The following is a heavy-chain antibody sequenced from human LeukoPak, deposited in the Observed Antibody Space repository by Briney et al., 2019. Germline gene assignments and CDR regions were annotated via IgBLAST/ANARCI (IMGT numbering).Heavy chain of an antibody. D-gene: IGHD6-13*01. V-gene: IGHV3-53*01. CDR2: IYSGGST. CDR3: ARSIAAAGTDY. Sequence: ETLSLTCAVYGGSFSGYHWSWVRQAPGKGLEWVSVIYSGGSTYYADSVKGRFTISRDNSKNTLYLQMNSLRAEDTAVYYCARSIAAAGTDYWGQGTLVTVSS. CDR1: GGSFSGYH. J-gene: IGHJ4*02.